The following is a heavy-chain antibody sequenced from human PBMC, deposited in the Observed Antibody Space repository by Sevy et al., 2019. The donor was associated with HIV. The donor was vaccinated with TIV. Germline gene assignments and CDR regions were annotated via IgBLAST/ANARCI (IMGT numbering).Heavy chain of an antibody. D-gene: IGHD2-2*01. V-gene: IGHV3-7*03. Sequence: GGSLRLSCAASGFTFSRYWMSWVRQAPGKGLEWVANIKKDGSEKYYVDSVKVRFTISRDNAKNSLFLQMNSLRAEDTAVYYCARDCSSTSCLWGLDVWGQGTTVTVSS. CDR1: GFTFSRYW. CDR3: ARDCSSTSCLWGLDV. J-gene: IGHJ6*02. CDR2: IKKDGSEK.